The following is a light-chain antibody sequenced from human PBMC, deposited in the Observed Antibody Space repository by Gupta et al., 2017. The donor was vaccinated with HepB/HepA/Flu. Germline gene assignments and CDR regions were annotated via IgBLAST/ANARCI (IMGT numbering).Light chain of an antibody. CDR1: RSDVGGYNY. J-gene: IGLJ2*01. CDR3: SSYTSSSTRVV. V-gene: IGLV2-14*03. CDR2: DVS. Sequence: QSALTQPASVSGSPGQSIKISCIGTRSDVGGYNYVSWYQQHPGKSPKLMIYDVSNRPSGVSNRFSGSKSGNTASLTISGLQAEDEADYYCSSYTSSSTRVVFGGVTELTVL.